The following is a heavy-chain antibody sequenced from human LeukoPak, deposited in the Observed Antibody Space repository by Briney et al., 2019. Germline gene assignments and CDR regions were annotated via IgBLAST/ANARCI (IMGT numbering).Heavy chain of an antibody. D-gene: IGHD6-13*01. Sequence: SETLSLTCAVYGGSFSGYYWSWVRQPPGKGVEWGGEINHSGSTNYNPSLKSRVTISVDTSKNQFSLKLSSVTAADTAVYYCASDRGSGSWYGRDYWGQGTLVTVPS. CDR2: INHSGST. CDR3: ASDRGSGSWYGRDY. CDR1: GGSFSGYY. V-gene: IGHV4-34*01. J-gene: IGHJ4*02.